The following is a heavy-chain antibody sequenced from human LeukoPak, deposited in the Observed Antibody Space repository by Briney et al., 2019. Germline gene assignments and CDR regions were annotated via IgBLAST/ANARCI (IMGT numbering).Heavy chain of an antibody. D-gene: IGHD3-10*01. CDR1: GFTFSNAW. J-gene: IGHJ4*02. CDR2: VRSTANGYAT. CDR3: TGNYYGSGSYADFDY. V-gene: IGHV3-73*01. Sequence: GGSLRLSCAASGFTFSNAWMSWVRQASGKGLEWVGRVRSTANGYATAYAASVKGRFTISRDDSKNTAYLQMDSLKTEDTAVYYCTGNYYGSGSYADFDYWGQGTLVTVS.